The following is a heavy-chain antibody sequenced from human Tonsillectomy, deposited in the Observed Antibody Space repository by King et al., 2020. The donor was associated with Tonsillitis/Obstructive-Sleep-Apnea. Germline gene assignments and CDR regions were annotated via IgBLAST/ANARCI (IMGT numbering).Heavy chain of an antibody. J-gene: IGHJ1*01. V-gene: IGHV1-69*10. Sequence: QLVQSGAEVKKPGSSVKVSCKASGGTFSSYAISWVRQAPGQGLEWMGGIITILGIANYAQKFQGRVTITADKSTSTAYMDLSSLRSEDTAVYYCTNFYDSSGDYFRHWGQGTLVSASS. D-gene: IGHD3-22*01. CDR2: IITILGIA. CDR1: GGTFSSYA. CDR3: TNFYDSSGDYFRH.